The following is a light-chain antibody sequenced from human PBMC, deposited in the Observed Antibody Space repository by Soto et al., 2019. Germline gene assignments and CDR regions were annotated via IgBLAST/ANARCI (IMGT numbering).Light chain of an antibody. J-gene: IGLJ2*01. Sequence: QSALTQPASVSGSPGQSITISCTGTSSDVGSHNFVSWYQQRPGKAPKLMIFEVTKRPSGVSSRFSASKSGNTASLTISGVQAEYEADYYCCSYAGTTTWVFGGGTKLTVL. CDR2: EVT. V-gene: IGLV2-23*02. CDR3: CSYAGTTTWV. CDR1: SSDVGSHNF.